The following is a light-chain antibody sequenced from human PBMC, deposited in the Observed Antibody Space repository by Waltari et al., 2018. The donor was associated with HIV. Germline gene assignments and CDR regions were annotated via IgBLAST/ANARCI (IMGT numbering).Light chain of an antibody. CDR1: ENIKTY. V-gene: IGKV1-39*01. CDR3: HQSYSSPLT. CDR2: ETS. Sequence: DIQMTQSPSSLSASVVDRVTITCRASENIKTYLSLYQQRPGRAPSLLIFETSSLETGVPSRFSGSGSGTHFSLTISNLHPDDFATYFCHQSYSSPLTFGGGTTVQI. J-gene: IGKJ4*01.